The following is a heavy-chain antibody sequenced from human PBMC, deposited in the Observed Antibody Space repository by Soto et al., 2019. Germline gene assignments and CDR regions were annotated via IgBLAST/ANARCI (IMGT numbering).Heavy chain of an antibody. D-gene: IGHD2-21*02. CDR2: IFYSGRSGST. Sequence: QVQLQESGPGLVKPSETLSLTCSVSGGSISSYYWSWLRQPPGKGLEWIGYIFYSGRSGSTNHNHSLKSRVTISGDTSKNQVSLKLSSVTAADTAVYYCARTALGWFDPWGQGTLVTVSS. CDR1: GGSISSYY. CDR3: ARTALGWFDP. V-gene: IGHV4-59*01. J-gene: IGHJ5*02.